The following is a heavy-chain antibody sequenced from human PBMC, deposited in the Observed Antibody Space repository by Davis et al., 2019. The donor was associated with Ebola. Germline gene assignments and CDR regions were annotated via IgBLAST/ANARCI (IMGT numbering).Heavy chain of an antibody. CDR3: ARRADY. CDR2: IRSTANSYAT. V-gene: IGHV3-73*01. CDR1: GFTFSGSA. J-gene: IGHJ4*02. Sequence: GESLKISCAASGFTFSGSAMHWVRQASGKGLAWVARIRSTANSYATAYAASVTGRLTISRDDSKNTAYLQMNSLKTADTAVYYWARRADYWGQGTLVTVSS.